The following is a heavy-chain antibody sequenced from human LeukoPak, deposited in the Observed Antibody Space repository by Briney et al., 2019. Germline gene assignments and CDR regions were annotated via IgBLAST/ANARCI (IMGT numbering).Heavy chain of an antibody. D-gene: IGHD6-19*01. CDR1: GGSISSYY. J-gene: IGHJ3*02. CDR2: IYYSGST. CDR3: ARGIAVAGTRGAGMAFDI. V-gene: IGHV4-59*01. Sequence: PSETLSLTCTVSGGSISSYYWSWIRHPPGKGREWIGYIYYSGSTNYNPSLKSRVTISVDTSKNQFSLKLSSVTAADTAVYYCARGIAVAGTRGAGMAFDIWGQGTMVTVSS.